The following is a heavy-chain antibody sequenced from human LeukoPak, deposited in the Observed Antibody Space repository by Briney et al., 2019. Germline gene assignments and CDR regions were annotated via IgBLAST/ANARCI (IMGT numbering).Heavy chain of an antibody. CDR3: ARLGRIAAAGPDQGPTVNHYYFDY. CDR1: GGSISSYY. V-gene: IGHV4-59*08. Sequence: PSETLSLTCTVSGGSISSYYWSWIRQPPGKGLEWIGYIYYSGSTNYNPSLKSRVTISVDTSKNQFSLKLSSVTAADTAVYYCARLGRIAAAGPDQGPTVNHYYFDYWGQGTLVTVSS. CDR2: IYYSGST. J-gene: IGHJ4*02. D-gene: IGHD6-13*01.